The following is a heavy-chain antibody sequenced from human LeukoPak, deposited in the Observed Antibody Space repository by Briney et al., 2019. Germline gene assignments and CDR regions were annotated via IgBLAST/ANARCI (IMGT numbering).Heavy chain of an antibody. D-gene: IGHD3-3*01. CDR3: AKAYDFWSGYYVD. CDR1: GFTFSSFG. V-gene: IGHV3-30*02. J-gene: IGHJ4*02. CDR2: IWFDGRNE. Sequence: PGGSLRLSCAASGFTFSSFGMHWVRQAPGKGLEWVADIWFDGRNEHFADSVKGRFTISRDNSKNTMYLQMNSLRAEDTAVYYCAKAYDFWSGYYVDWGQGTLVTVSS.